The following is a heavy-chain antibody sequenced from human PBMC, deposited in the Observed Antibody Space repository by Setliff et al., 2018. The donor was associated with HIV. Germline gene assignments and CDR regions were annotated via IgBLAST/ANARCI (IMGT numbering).Heavy chain of an antibody. CDR3: ARSGYCSSTSCYMIVDY. J-gene: IGHJ4*02. CDR1: GGSISSGSDY. Sequence: PSETLSLTCTVSGGSISSGSDYWSWIRQPAGKGLEWIGHIYTSGSTNYNPSLKSRVTISVDTSKNQFSLKLSSVTAADTAVYYCARSGYCSSTSCYMIVDYWGQGTPVTVSS. V-gene: IGHV4-61*09. D-gene: IGHD2-2*02. CDR2: IYTSGST.